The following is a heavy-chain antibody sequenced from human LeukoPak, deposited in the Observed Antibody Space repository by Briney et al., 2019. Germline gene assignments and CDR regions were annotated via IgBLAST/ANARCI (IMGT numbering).Heavy chain of an antibody. CDR2: ISYDGSNK. J-gene: IGHJ6*02. Sequence: GGSLRLSCAASGFTFSSYGMHWVRQAPGKGLEWVAVISYDGSNKYYADSVKGRFTISRDNSKNTLYLQMNSLRAEDTAVYYCEKGGGRGHGMDVWGQGTTVTVSS. D-gene: IGHD3-16*01. V-gene: IGHV3-30*18. CDR1: GFTFSSYG. CDR3: EKGGGRGHGMDV.